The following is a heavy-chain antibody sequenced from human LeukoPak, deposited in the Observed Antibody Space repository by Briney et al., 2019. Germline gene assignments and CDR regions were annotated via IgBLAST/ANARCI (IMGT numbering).Heavy chain of an antibody. D-gene: IGHD4-17*01. CDR2: IIPIFGTA. CDR3: ARDFGDYGDYAPIA. Sequence: SVKVSCKASGGTFSSYAISWVRQAPGQGREGMGGIIPIFGTANYAQQFQGRVTITADESTSTAYMELSSLRSEDTAVYYCARDFGDYGDYAPIAWGQGTLVTVSS. V-gene: IGHV1-69*13. J-gene: IGHJ5*02. CDR1: GGTFSSYA.